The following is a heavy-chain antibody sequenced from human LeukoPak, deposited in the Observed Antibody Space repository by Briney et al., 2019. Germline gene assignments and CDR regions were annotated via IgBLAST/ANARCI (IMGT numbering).Heavy chain of an antibody. CDR1: GYTFTVYY. D-gene: IGHD7-27*01. J-gene: IGHJ4*02. V-gene: IGHV1-2*02. Sequence: GASVKVSCKASGYTFTVYYMHWVRQPPGQGLEWMGWINPNSGGTNYAQKFQGRVTMTRDTSISTAYMELSRLRSDDTAVYYCATPLPPYWGLYWGQGTLVTVSS. CDR2: INPNSGGT. CDR3: ATPLPPYWGLY.